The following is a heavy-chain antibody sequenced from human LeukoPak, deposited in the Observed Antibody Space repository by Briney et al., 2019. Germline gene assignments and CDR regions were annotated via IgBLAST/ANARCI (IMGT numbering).Heavy chain of an antibody. J-gene: IGHJ4*02. CDR3: AKVDGVTSTSFDY. V-gene: IGHV3-7*01. CDR2: INQDGSEK. Sequence: GGTLRLSCTVSGFSFSAYWMNWVRRAPGKGLEWVANINQDGSEKHYVDSVKGRFTISRDNAKNSLYLQINSLSAEDTAVYYCAKVDGVTSTSFDYWGQGTLVTVSS. D-gene: IGHD3-22*01. CDR1: GFSFSAYW.